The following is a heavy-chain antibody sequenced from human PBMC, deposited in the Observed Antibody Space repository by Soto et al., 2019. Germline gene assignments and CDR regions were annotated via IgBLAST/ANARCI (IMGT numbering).Heavy chain of an antibody. V-gene: IGHV1-18*04. D-gene: IGHD6-13*01. CDR1: GYTFTSYS. CDR2: ISAYNGNT. CDR3: ARDHSRSSNWFDP. J-gene: IGHJ5*02. Sequence: ASVNVSCKASGYTFTSYSISWVRQAPGQGLELMGWISAYNGNTNYAQKLQGRVTMTTDXXXXXAXMXLXXXXSDXTAVYYCARDHSRSSNWFDPWGQGTLVTVSS.